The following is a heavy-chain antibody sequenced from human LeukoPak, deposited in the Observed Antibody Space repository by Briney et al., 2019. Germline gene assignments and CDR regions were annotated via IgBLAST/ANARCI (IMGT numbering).Heavy chain of an antibody. Sequence: GGSLRLSCTASRFTFNRYGMHWVRQAPGKGLEWVAVISYDGTNKYYADSVKGRFTISRDNSKNTLYLQMNSLRAEDTAVYYCAKDNQYYYGSGSCFDPWGQGTLVTVSS. CDR1: RFTFNRYG. CDR2: ISYDGTNK. D-gene: IGHD3-10*01. CDR3: AKDNQYYYGSGSCFDP. V-gene: IGHV3-30*18. J-gene: IGHJ5*02.